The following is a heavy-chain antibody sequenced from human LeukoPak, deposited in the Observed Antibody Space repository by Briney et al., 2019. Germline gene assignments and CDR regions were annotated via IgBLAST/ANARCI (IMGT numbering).Heavy chain of an antibody. CDR3: ASGGSGGSYYMGV. J-gene: IGHJ6*03. V-gene: IGHV1-2*02. D-gene: IGHD3-10*01. Sequence: ASVKDSSKASGDTFNDYYIHWVRHALGQGLEWRGWIKPKSGATKGAQGFQGRVTMTSDTSINTAYMQLSRLTSDDTAVYYCASGGSGGSYYMGVWGRGTTVTVSS. CDR2: IKPKSGAT. CDR1: GDTFNDYY.